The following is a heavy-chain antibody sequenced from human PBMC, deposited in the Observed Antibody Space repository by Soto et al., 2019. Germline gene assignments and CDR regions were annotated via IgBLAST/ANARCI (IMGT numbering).Heavy chain of an antibody. Sequence: SETLSLTCTFSGGSISSGDYYWCWIRQHPGKGLEWIGYIYYSGSTYYNPSLKSRVTISVDTSKNQFSLKLSSVTAADTAVYYCARSTMITFGGVIVYGYWGQGTLVTVSS. CDR2: IYYSGST. CDR1: GGSISSGDYY. J-gene: IGHJ4*02. V-gene: IGHV4-31*03. CDR3: ARSTMITFGGVIVYGY. D-gene: IGHD3-16*02.